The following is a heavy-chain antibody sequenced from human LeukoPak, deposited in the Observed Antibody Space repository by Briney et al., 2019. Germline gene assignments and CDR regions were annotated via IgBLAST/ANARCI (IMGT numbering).Heavy chain of an antibody. Sequence: GGSLRLSCTASGFTFRSSAMSGLPQAPGKALKGCSAISGSSGSTYYADSVKGRFTISRDNSKNTLYLQMNSLRAEDTAVYYCAKRAIVATIPSYYFDYWGQGTLVTVSS. V-gene: IGHV3-23*01. D-gene: IGHD5-12*01. CDR3: AKRAIVATIPSYYFDY. CDR2: ISGSSGST. J-gene: IGHJ4*02. CDR1: GFTFRSSA.